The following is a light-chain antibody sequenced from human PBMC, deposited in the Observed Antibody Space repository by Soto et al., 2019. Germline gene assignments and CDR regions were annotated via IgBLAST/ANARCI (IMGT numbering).Light chain of an antibody. V-gene: IGLV2-14*03. Sequence: QSVLTQPASVSGSPGPSITISRTGNSSDVGAYNYVSWYQHHPGKAPKLIIYDVSDRPSGVSNRFSASKSGSTASLTISGLQAEDEADYYCSSYTSSNTEVFGTGTKVTVL. CDR1: SSDVGAYNY. CDR3: SSYTSSNTEV. J-gene: IGLJ1*01. CDR2: DVS.